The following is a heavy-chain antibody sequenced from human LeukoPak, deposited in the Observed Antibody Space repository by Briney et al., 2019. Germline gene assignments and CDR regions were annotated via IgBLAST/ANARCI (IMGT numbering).Heavy chain of an antibody. J-gene: IGHJ4*02. CDR2: IYPGDSDT. CDR1: GYSFTSYW. V-gene: IGHV5-51*01. Sequence: NHGESLKISCKGSGYSFTSYWIGWVRPMPGKVLEWMGIIYPGDSDTRYSPSFQGQVTISADKSISTAYLQWSSLKASDTAMYYCARSCRDGYRDFDYWGQGTLVTVSS. CDR3: ARSCRDGYRDFDY. D-gene: IGHD5-24*01.